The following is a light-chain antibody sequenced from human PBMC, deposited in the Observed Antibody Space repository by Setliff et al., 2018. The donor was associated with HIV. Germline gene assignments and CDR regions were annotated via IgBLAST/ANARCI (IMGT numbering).Light chain of an antibody. CDR2: DVS. V-gene: IGLV2-23*02. J-gene: IGLJ1*01. Sequence: QSALTQPASVSGSPGQSITISCTGTSSDVGGYNYVSWYQQHPGKAPKLMIYDVSKRPSGVSNRFSGSKSGNTASLTISGLQAEDEADYYCCSYAGSSTYVFGTGTKATVL. CDR3: CSYAGSSTYV. CDR1: SSDVGGYNY.